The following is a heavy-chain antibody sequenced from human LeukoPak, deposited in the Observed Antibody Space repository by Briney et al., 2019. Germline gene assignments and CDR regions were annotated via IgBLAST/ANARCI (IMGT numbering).Heavy chain of an antibody. V-gene: IGHV3-7*01. J-gene: IGHJ6*03. D-gene: IGHD3-3*01. Sequence: GGSLRLSCAASGFTFSTYWMAWARQAPGKGLEWVANIEHDGSDKYYVGSVKGRFTISRDNAKNSMFLQMNGLRVDDTAVYYCGTKAMDVWGKGTTVTVSS. CDR2: IEHDGSDK. CDR3: GTKAMDV. CDR1: GFTFSTYW.